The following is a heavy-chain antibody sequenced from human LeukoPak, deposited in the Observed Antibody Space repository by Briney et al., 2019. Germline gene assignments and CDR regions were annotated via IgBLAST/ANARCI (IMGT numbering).Heavy chain of an antibody. J-gene: IGHJ5*02. CDR2: ISYSGST. CDR3: ARDYGLYYYGSGSYGGFDP. V-gene: IGHV4-59*12. Sequence: SETLSLTCAVSGGSISPYYWSWIRQPPGKGLEWIGYISYSGSTKYNPSLKSRVTISLDTSKHQFSLKLSSVTAADTAVYYCARDYGLYYYGSGSYGGFDPWGQGTLVTVSS. CDR1: GGSISPYY. D-gene: IGHD3-10*01.